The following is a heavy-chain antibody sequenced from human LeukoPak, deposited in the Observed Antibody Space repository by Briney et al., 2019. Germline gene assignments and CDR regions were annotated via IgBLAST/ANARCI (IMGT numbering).Heavy chain of an antibody. CDR2: IYYSGST. V-gene: IGHV4-30-4*01. J-gene: IGHJ4*02. D-gene: IGHD4-17*01. CDR3: ARRNGDYDY. CDR1: GGSISSGDYY. Sequence: SETLSLTCTVSGGSISSGDYYWSWIRQPPGTGLEWIGYIYYSGSTYYNPSLKSRVTISVDTSKSQFSLKLSSVTAADTAVYYCARRNGDYDYWGQGTLVTVSS.